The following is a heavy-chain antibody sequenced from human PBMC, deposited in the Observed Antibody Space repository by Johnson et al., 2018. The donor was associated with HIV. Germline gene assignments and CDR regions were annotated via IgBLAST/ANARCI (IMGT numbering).Heavy chain of an antibody. CDR3: ARVITVVRGGIITSPIDAFHI. CDR2: ISWNSGSI. J-gene: IGHJ3*02. Sequence: EVQLVESGGGLVQPGRSLRLSCAASGFTFDDYAMHWVRQAPGKGLEWVSGISWNSGSIGYADSVKGRFTISRDNSKNTLYLQMNSLRAEDTAVYYCARVITVVRGGIITSPIDAFHIWGQGTMVTVSS. D-gene: IGHD3-10*01. V-gene: IGHV3-9*01. CDR1: GFTFDDYA.